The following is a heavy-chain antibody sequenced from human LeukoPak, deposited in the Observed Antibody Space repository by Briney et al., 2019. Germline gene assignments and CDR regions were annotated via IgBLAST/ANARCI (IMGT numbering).Heavy chain of an antibody. CDR2: IYYSGST. Sequence: KTSETLSLTCTVSGGSISSYYWSWIRQPPGKGLEWIGYIYYSGSTNYNPSLKSRVTISVDTSKNQFSLKLSSVTAADTAVYYCARYRMDIVVRQDAFDIWGQGTMVTVSS. V-gene: IGHV4-59*12. D-gene: IGHD2-15*01. CDR1: GGSISSYY. CDR3: ARYRMDIVVRQDAFDI. J-gene: IGHJ3*02.